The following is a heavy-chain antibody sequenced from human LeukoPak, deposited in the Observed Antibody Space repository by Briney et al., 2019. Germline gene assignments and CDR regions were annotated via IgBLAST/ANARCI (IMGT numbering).Heavy chain of an antibody. Sequence: ASVKVSCKASGYTFTSYGISWVRQAPGQGLEWMGWISAYNGNTNYAQKLQGRVTMTTDTSTSTAYMELSRLRSDDTAVYYCARVSPREGYSQSNYWGQGTLVTVSS. CDR3: ARVSPREGYSQSNY. V-gene: IGHV1-18*01. CDR2: ISAYNGNT. D-gene: IGHD5-18*01. CDR1: GYTFTSYG. J-gene: IGHJ4*02.